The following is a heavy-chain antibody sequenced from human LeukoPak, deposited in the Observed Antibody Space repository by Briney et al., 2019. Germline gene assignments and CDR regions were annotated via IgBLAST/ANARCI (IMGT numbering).Heavy chain of an antibody. J-gene: IGHJ5*02. CDR1: GGSISSSSYY. D-gene: IGHD3-10*01. V-gene: IGHV4-39*01. CDR2: IYYSGST. CDR3: ARPIPNPAWELLWFREFGWFDP. Sequence: PSETLSLTCTVSGGSISSSSYYWGWIRQPPGKGLEWIGSIYYSGSTYYNPSLKSRVTISVDTSKNQFSLKLSSVTAADTAVYYCARPIPNPAWELLWFREFGWFDPWGQGTLVTVSS.